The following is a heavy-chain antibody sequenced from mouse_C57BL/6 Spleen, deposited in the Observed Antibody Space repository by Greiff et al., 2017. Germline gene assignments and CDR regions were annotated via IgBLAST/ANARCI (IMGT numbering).Heavy chain of an antibody. D-gene: IGHD1-1*01. CDR1: GYTFTSYW. CDR3: GRPSNDYGSRGLDY. Sequence: VQLVQPGAELVKPGASVKLSCKASGYTFTSYWMHWVKQSPGQGLEWIGMIRPDSGSTNYTEQFKSMATLTDNESSSVAYKRRSSLTAEDSTVYYCGRPSNDYGSRGLDYWGQGTTLTVSS. J-gene: IGHJ2*01. V-gene: IGHV1-64*01. CDR2: IRPDSGST.